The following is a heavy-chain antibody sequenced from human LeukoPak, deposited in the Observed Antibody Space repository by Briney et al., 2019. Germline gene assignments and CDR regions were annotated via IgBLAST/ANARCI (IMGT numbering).Heavy chain of an antibody. Sequence: SETLSLTCTVSGGSISSYYWSWIRQPPGKGLEWIGYIYYSGSTNYNPSLKSRVTISVDTSKNQFSLKLSSVTAADTAVYYCARFYDGRDRYYFDYWGQGTLVTVSS. D-gene: IGHD5-24*01. J-gene: IGHJ4*02. CDR3: ARFYDGRDRYYFDY. CDR1: GGSISSYY. CDR2: IYYSGST. V-gene: IGHV4-59*01.